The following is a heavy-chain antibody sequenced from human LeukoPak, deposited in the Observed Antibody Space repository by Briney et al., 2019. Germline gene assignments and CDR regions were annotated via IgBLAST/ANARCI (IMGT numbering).Heavy chain of an antibody. CDR1: GGSISSYY. Sequence: SETLSLTCTVSGGSISSYYWSWIRQPPGKGLEWIGYIYYSGSTNYNPSLKSRVTISVDTSKNQFSLKLSSVTAADTAVYYCARSIVVPAAMPDYWGQGTLVTVSS. CDR3: ARSIVVPAAMPDY. D-gene: IGHD2-2*01. V-gene: IGHV4-59*01. J-gene: IGHJ4*02. CDR2: IYYSGST.